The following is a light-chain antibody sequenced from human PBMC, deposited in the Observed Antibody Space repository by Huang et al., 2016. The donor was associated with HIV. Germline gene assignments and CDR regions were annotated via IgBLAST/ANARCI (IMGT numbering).Light chain of an antibody. J-gene: IGKJ4*01. CDR2: DAS. Sequence: IRMTQSPSSLSASTGDRVTITCRASQNVGTSLAWYQPRPGRAPVLLIYDASTLQRGVPSRFSGSGSRTVFTLTIGGLQVEDAATYYCQHSDGLSPLTFGGGT. CDR1: QNVGTS. CDR3: QHSDGLSPLT. V-gene: IGKV1-8*01.